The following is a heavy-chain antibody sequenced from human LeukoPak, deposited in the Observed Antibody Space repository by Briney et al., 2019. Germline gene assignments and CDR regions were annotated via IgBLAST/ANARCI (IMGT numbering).Heavy chain of an antibody. J-gene: IGHJ3*02. Sequence: KSSETLSLTCTVSGGSISSYYWSWIRQPPGKGLEWIGYIYYSGSTNYNPSLKSRVTISVDTSKNQFSLKLSSVTAADTAVYYCARLVAFSDGDAFDIWGQGTMVTVSS. CDR3: ARLVAFSDGDAFDI. D-gene: IGHD2-21*01. V-gene: IGHV4-59*01. CDR1: GGSISSYY. CDR2: IYYSGST.